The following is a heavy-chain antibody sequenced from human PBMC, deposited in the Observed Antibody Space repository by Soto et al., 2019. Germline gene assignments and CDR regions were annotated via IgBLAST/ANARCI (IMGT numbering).Heavy chain of an antibody. Sequence: PSETLSLTCAVYGGSFSGYYWSWIRQPPGKGLEWIGEINHSGSTNYNPSLKSRVTISVDTSKNQFSLKLSSVTAADTAVYYCARSKAGTTNHWFDPWGQGTLVTVSS. D-gene: IGHD1-1*01. CDR3: ARSKAGTTNHWFDP. J-gene: IGHJ5*02. V-gene: IGHV4-34*01. CDR2: INHSGST. CDR1: GGSFSGYY.